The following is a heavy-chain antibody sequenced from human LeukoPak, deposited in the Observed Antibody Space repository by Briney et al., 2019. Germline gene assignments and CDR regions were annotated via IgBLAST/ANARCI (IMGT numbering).Heavy chain of an antibody. CDR3: ASQDRYCSGGSCYSFDY. J-gene: IGHJ4*02. CDR2: IYPGDSDT. CDR1: GYSFTSYW. Sequence: GESLKISCKGSGYSFTSYWIGWVRQMPGKGLEWMGIIYPGDSDTRYSPSLQGQVTISADKSISTAYLQWSSLKASDTAMYYCASQDRYCSGGSCYSFDYWGQGTLVTVSS. V-gene: IGHV5-51*01. D-gene: IGHD2-15*01.